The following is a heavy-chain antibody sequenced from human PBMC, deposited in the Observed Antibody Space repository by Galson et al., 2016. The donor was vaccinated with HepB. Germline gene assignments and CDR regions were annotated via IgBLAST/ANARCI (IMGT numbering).Heavy chain of an antibody. V-gene: IGHV3-23*01. J-gene: IGHJ3*02. CDR2: SSGTGATT. Sequence: SLRLSCAASGFTLSTYAMSWVRQAPGKGLEWVSSSSGTGATTYYADSVKGRFTISRDNLRNTLYLQLDSLRAEDTALYYGTRDGYNHIAFDIWGRGTMVTVSS. D-gene: IGHD5-24*01. CDR1: GFTLSTYA. CDR3: TRDGYNHIAFDI.